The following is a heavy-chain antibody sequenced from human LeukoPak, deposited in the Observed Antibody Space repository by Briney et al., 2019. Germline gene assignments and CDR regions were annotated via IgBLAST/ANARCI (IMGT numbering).Heavy chain of an antibody. CDR2: IKTDGSST. Sequence: PGGSLRLSCAASGFTFSSYWMHWVRQAPGKGLVWVSRIKTDGSSTDYADSVKGRFTISRDNSKNTLYLQMNSLRAEDTAVYYCAKDRLIAARLDAFDIWGQGIMVTVSS. V-gene: IGHV3-74*01. J-gene: IGHJ3*02. D-gene: IGHD6-6*01. CDR1: GFTFSSYW. CDR3: AKDRLIAARLDAFDI.